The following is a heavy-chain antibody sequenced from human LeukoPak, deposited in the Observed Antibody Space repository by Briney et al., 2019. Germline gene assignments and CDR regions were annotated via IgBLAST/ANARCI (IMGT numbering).Heavy chain of an antibody. J-gene: IGHJ4*02. V-gene: IGHV1-69*05. CDR1: GGTFSSYA. Sequence: SVKVSCRASGGTFSSYAISWVRQAPGQGLEWMGGIIPIFGTANYAQKFQGRVTITTDESTSTAYMELSSLRSEDTAVYYCARGIAAAGTGYYFDYWGQGTLVTVSS. D-gene: IGHD6-13*01. CDR3: ARGIAAAGTGYYFDY. CDR2: IIPIFGTA.